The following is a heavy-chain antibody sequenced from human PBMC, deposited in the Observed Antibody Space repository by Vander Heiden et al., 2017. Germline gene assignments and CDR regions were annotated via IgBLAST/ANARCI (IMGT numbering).Heavy chain of an antibody. CDR1: GFTFDDFA. CDR3: ARDSNGAKKDYFYYYPMDV. J-gene: IGHJ6*02. Sequence: EVQLVEPGGALVQPGRSLRLSCEASGFTFDDFAMHWVRQGPGKGLEWVSGISWNSGKIGYVDSVKGRFTISRDNAKNSLYLQMDSLKVEDSALYYCARDSNGAKKDYFYYYPMDVWGQGTKVTVSS. CDR2: ISWNSGKI. D-gene: IGHD4-17*01. V-gene: IGHV3-9*01.